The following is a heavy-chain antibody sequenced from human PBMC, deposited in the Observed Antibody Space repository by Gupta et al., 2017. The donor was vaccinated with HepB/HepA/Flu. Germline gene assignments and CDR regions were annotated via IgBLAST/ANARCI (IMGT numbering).Heavy chain of an antibody. CDR2: IYSSGST. J-gene: IGHJ4*02. CDR1: GGSISNYY. CDR3: ARRESSYGYDLYFDY. D-gene: IGHD3-3*01. Sequence: QVQLQESGPGLVKPSETLSLTCTVSGGSISNYYWSWIRQPPGKGLEWVGYIYSSGSTDYNPSLKSRVSISLDTSKNQFSLRLSSVTAADTAVYYCARRESSYGYDLYFDYWGQGTLVTGS. V-gene: IGHV4-59*08.